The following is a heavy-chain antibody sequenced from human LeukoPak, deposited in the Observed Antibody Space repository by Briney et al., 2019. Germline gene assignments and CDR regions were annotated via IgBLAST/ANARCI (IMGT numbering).Heavy chain of an antibody. CDR1: GGSFSGYY. V-gene: IGHV4-34*01. J-gene: IGHJ4*02. CDR2: INHSGST. CDR3: ARLRPTTYYYDSSRGPHSY. Sequence: PSETLSLTCAVYGGSFSGYYWSWIRQPPGKGLEWIGEINHSGSTNYNPSLKSRVTISVDTSKNQFSLKLSSVTAADTAVYYCARLRPTTYYYDSSRGPHSYWGQGTLVTVSS. D-gene: IGHD3-22*01.